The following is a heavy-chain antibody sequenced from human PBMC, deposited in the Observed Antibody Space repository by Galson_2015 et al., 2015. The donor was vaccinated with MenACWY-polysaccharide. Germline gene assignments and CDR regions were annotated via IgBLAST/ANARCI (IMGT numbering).Heavy chain of an antibody. CDR2: ITGSSETI. CDR3: ARGSRKGQYWGLDV. J-gene: IGHJ6*02. V-gene: IGHV3-48*01. CDR1: GFDFTRYS. Sequence: SLRLSCAASGFDFTRYSMNWVRQAPGKGLEWLSYITGSSETIYYADSVKGRFTISRDNSKSADTVYLLMESLKVEDTAVYFCARGSRKGQYWGLDVWGQGTMVTVSS. D-gene: IGHD2-8*02.